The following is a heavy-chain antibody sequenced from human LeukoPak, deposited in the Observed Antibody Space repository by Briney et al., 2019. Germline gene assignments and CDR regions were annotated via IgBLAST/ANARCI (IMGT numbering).Heavy chain of an antibody. CDR1: GYTFTGYY. V-gene: IGHV1-2*02. D-gene: IGHD6-19*01. Sequence: ASVKVSCKASGYTFTGYYMHWVRQAPRQGLEWMGWINPNSGGTNYAQKFQGRVTMTRDTSISTAYMELSRLRSDDTAVYCCARQYSSGPLTKWGQGTLVTVSS. CDR3: ARQYSSGPLTK. CDR2: INPNSGGT. J-gene: IGHJ4*02.